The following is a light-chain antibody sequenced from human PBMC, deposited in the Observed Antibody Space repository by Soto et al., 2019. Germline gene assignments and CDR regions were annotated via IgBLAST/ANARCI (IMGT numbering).Light chain of an antibody. V-gene: IGLV1-40*01. CDR2: GNS. CDR1: SSNIGAGYD. J-gene: IGLJ1*01. Sequence: QPVLTQPPSVSGAPGQRVTISCTGSSSNIGAGYDVHWYQQLPGTAPKLLIYGNSNRPSGVPDRFSGSKSGTSASLAITGLQAEDEADYYCQSYDSSLSALFGTGTNSPS. CDR3: QSYDSSLSAL.